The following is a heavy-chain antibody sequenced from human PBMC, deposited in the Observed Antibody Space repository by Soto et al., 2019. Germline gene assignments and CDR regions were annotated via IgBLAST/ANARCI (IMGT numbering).Heavy chain of an antibody. J-gene: IGHJ4*02. Sequence: PGGSLRLSCAASGFSFSSYSMTWVRQAPGKGLEWLSYISSPGTTVHYADSVRGRFTISRDNAKNSVFLQMNSLRDEDTAVYYCARPSIEDISGYYYWGQGTLVTVSS. CDR3: ARPSIEDISGYYY. D-gene: IGHD3-22*01. V-gene: IGHV3-48*02. CDR2: ISSPGTTV. CDR1: GFSFSSYS.